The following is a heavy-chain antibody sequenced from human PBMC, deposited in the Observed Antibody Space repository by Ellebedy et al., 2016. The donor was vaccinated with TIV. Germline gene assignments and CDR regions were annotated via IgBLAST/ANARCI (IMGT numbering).Heavy chain of an antibody. CDR1: GGSFSGYY. CDR2: INHSGRT. J-gene: IGHJ6*04. CDR3: ARGGGIPYF. Sequence: SETLSLXCAVYGGSFSGYYWSWIRQPPGKGLEWIGEINHSGRTNYNPSLKSRVTISVDTSKNQFSLKLSSVTAADTAVYYCARGGGIPYFWGKGTTITVSS. D-gene: IGHD4-23*01. V-gene: IGHV4-34*01.